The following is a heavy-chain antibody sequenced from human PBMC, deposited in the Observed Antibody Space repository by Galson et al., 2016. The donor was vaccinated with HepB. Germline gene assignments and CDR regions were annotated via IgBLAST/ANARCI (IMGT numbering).Heavy chain of an antibody. D-gene: IGHD6-19*01. CDR2: ISWTSDYL. CDR3: AKELDGEVAGPFDL. J-gene: IGHJ2*01. CDR1: GFTFDDYA. V-gene: IGHV3-9*01. Sequence: SLRLSCAASGFTFDDYALHWVRQAPGKGLEWVAVISWTSDYLVYADSVKGRFIISRDNARNSLFLQMNSLGPEDTAFYYCAKELDGEVAGPFDLWGRGTLVTVSS.